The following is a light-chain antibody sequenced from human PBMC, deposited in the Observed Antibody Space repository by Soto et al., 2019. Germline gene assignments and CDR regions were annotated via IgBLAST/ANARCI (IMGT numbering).Light chain of an antibody. CDR2: KDS. CDR1: ALPVQY. CDR3: QSADSSGTYWV. J-gene: IGLJ3*02. Sequence: SYELTQPPSVSVSPGQTARITCSGAALPVQYAYWYQQKPAQAPVLVIYKDSERPSGIPERLSGSSSGTTVTLTISGVQAEDEADYYCQSADSSGTYWVFGGGTKLTVL. V-gene: IGLV3-25*03.